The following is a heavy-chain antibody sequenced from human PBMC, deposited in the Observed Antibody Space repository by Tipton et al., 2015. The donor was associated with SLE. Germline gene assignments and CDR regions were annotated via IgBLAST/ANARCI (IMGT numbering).Heavy chain of an antibody. Sequence: TLSLTCTVSGGSISNYYWSWIRQPPGKGLEWIGYVYYSGSTNYSPSLKSRVTISADTSKNQFSLRLSSVNAADTAVYYCARLASLTGDYHYYMDVWGKGTTVTVSS. V-gene: IGHV4-59*01. CDR1: GGSISNYY. CDR2: VYYSGST. CDR3: ARLASLTGDYHYYMDV. J-gene: IGHJ6*03. D-gene: IGHD7-27*01.